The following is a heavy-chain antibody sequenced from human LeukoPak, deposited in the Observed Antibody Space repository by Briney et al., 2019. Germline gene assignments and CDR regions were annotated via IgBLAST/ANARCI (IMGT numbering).Heavy chain of an antibody. CDR1: GFTFGDYA. D-gene: IGHD3-22*01. CDR2: IRSKAYGGTT. V-gene: IGHV3-49*03. Sequence: GGSLRLSCTASGFTFGDYAMSWFRQAPGKGLEWVGFIRSKAYGGTTEYAASVKGRFTISRDDSKSIAYLQMNSLKTEDTAVYYCTRPSPPYYYDSSGPYWGQGTLVTVSS. CDR3: TRPSPPYYYDSSGPY. J-gene: IGHJ4*02.